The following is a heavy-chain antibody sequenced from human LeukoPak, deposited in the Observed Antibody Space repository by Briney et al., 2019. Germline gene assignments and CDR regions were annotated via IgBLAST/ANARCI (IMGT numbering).Heavy chain of an antibody. D-gene: IGHD6-19*01. CDR1: GFTFSSYA. J-gene: IGHJ4*02. V-gene: IGHV3-30-3*01. CDR3: ARANRPFRTSGWYKDY. CDR2: ISYDGSGQ. Sequence: PGGSLRLSCAASGFTFSSYAMHWVRQAPGKGLEWVALISYDGSGQYYTESVKGRFTISRDNSKNTLYLQVNSLRVEDTAVYYCARANRPFRTSGWYKDYWGQGTLVTVSS.